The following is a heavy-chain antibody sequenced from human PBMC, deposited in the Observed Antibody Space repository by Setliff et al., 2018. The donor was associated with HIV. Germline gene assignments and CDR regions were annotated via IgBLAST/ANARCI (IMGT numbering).Heavy chain of an antibody. Sequence: GGSLRLSCVASGFTFTNYWMHWIRQVPGKGLVWVSRINYDRITTSYADSVQGRFTISRDNAKNTVYLQMNSLRVDDTAIYYCAREGATTAGFDIWGHGTMVTVSS. V-gene: IGHV3-74*01. CDR2: INYDRITT. D-gene: IGHD6-19*01. J-gene: IGHJ3*02. CDR1: GFTFTNYW. CDR3: AREGATTAGFDI.